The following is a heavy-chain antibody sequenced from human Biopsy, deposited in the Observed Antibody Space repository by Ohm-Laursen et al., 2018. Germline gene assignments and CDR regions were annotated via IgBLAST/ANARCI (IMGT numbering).Heavy chain of an antibody. CDR3: ARRTWDN. J-gene: IGHJ4*02. V-gene: IGHV1-2*02. Sequence: SVKVSRNASGYTFIDYYIHWVRQAPGQGLEWMGWINPNSGGTKYAQKFQGRVTMAGDTSINTVHMELRNLRSDGTAVYYCARRTWDNWGLGSLVTVSS. CDR2: INPNSGGT. CDR1: GYTFIDYY.